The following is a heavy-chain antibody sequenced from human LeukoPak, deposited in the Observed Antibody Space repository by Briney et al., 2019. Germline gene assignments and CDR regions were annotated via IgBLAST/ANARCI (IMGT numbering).Heavy chain of an antibody. CDR2: IYYSGST. J-gene: IGHJ4*02. V-gene: IGHV4-39*01. CDR3: ASLLVREDY. D-gene: IGHD3-10*02. Sequence: SETLSLTCTVSGGSISSSSYYWGWIRQPPGKGLVWIGSIYYSGSTYYNPSLKSRVTISVDTSKNQFSLKLSPVTAADTAVYYCASLLVREDYWGQGTLVTVSS. CDR1: GGSISSSSYY.